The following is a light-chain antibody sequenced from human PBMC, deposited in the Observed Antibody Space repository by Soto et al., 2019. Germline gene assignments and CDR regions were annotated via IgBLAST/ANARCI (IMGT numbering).Light chain of an antibody. J-gene: IGKJ2*01. V-gene: IGKV1-39*01. CDR2: AAS. CDR1: QSINTF. CDR3: QQSYSPPYT. Sequence: DIQMTQSPSSLSASVGDRVTLTCRASQSINTFLNWYQQKPGKAPQLLIYAASSLRSGVPSRFSGSRSASDFTLTISNLQPEDFVSFICQQSYSPPYTFGQGTKLEIK.